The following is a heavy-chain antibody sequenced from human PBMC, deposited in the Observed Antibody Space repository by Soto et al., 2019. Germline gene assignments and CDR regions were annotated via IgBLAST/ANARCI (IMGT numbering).Heavy chain of an antibody. Sequence: EVQLVESGGGLVQPGGSLRLSCAASGFTFSSYWMHWVRQAPGKGLVWVSRINSDGSSTSYADSVKGRITISRDNAKNPLYLQMTSLRAEDTAVYYCARDEAAQYYFDYWGQGTLVTVSS. J-gene: IGHJ4*02. CDR2: INSDGSST. V-gene: IGHV3-74*01. D-gene: IGHD6-13*01. CDR1: GFTFSSYW. CDR3: ARDEAAQYYFDY.